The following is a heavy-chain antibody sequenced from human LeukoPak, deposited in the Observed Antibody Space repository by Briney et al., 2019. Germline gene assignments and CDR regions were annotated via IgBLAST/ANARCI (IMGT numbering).Heavy chain of an antibody. V-gene: IGHV1-18*01. J-gene: IGHJ6*03. Sequence: ASVKLSCKASGYTFTSYGISWVRQAPGQGLEWMGWISAYNGNTNYAQKLQGRVTMTTDTSTSTAYMELRSLRSDDTAVYYCARSLLNALRFLEWLNYMDVWGKGTMVTVSS. CDR1: GYTFTSYG. CDR2: ISAYNGNT. D-gene: IGHD3-3*01. CDR3: ARSLLNALRFLEWLNYMDV.